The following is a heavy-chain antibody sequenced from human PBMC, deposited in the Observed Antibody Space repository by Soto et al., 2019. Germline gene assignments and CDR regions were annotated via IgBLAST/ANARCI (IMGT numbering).Heavy chain of an antibody. D-gene: IGHD3-3*02. CDR1: GYTFSAYT. J-gene: IGHJ3*02. V-gene: IGHV1-3*01. CDR3: ARDTETLGPRADDALDI. Sequence: ASVKVSCKAAGYTFSAYTMNWVRQAPGQSLEWMGWINVGSGNTRYSQNFQGRVSITRDTSASTVYMELTGLKSEDTAMYYCARDTETLGPRADDALDIWGQGTMVTVSS. CDR2: INVGSGNT.